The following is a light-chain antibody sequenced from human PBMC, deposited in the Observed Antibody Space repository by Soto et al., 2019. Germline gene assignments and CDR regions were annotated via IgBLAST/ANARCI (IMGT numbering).Light chain of an antibody. J-gene: IGKJ1*01. CDR3: QQSYSTPRT. V-gene: IGKV1-39*01. CDR2: AAS. CDR1: QSISSY. Sequence: DIQMTQSPSSLSASVGDRVTITCRASQSISSYLNWYQQKPGKAPKLLIYAASSLQSGVPSRFSGSGSGTDFNLTISSXQPEXXXXXXXQQSYSTPRTFGQGTKVEIK.